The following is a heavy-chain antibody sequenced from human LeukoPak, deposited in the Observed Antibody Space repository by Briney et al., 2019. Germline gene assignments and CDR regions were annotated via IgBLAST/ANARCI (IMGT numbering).Heavy chain of an antibody. CDR2: INPNSGGT. V-gene: IGHV1-2*02. CDR3: ARGAQTYYYDSSGYYYPLGY. CDR1: GYTFTSYG. D-gene: IGHD3-22*01. J-gene: IGHJ4*02. Sequence: ASVKVSCKASGYTFTSYGISWVRQAPGQGLEWMGWINPNSGGTNYAQKFQGRVTMTRDTSISTAYMELSRLRSDDTAVYYCARGAQTYYYDSSGYYYPLGYWGQGTLVTVSS.